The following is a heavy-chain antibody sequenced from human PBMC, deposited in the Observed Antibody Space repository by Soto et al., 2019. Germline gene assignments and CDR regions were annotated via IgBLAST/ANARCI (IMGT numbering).Heavy chain of an antibody. Sequence: SVKVSCKASGGTFSSDTIGWVRQAPGQGLEWMGRIIPILGIANYAQKFQGRVTITADKSTSTAYMELSSLRSEDTAVYYCARTTGYSYGVDYWGQGTLVTVSS. CDR2: IIPILGIA. CDR1: GGTFSSDT. J-gene: IGHJ4*02. CDR3: ARTTGYSYGVDY. D-gene: IGHD5-18*01. V-gene: IGHV1-69*02.